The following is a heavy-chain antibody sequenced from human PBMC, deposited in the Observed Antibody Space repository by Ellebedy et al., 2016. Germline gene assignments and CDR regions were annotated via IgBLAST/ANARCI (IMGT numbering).Heavy chain of an antibody. D-gene: IGHD3-10*01. CDR1: GFTFSSYS. J-gene: IGHJ3*02. V-gene: IGHV3-21*01. Sequence: GESLKISCAASGFTFSSYSMNWVRQAPGKGLEWVSSISSSSSYIYYADSVKGRFTISRDNAKNSLYLQMNSLRAEDTAVYYCARDRGFGESFLGAFDIWGQGTMVTVSS. CDR2: ISSSSSYI. CDR3: ARDRGFGESFLGAFDI.